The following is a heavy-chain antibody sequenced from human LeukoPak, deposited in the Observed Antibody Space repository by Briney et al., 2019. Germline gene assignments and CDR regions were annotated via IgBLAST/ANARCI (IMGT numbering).Heavy chain of an antibody. J-gene: IGHJ4*02. Sequence: SETLSLTCTVSGGSISSYYWSWIRQPPGKGLEWIGYIYYSGSTNYNPSLKSRVTISIDTSKNQFSLNLSSVTAADTAVYSCAKDTGQWPVRTFDSWGQGTLVTVSS. D-gene: IGHD6-19*01. CDR1: GGSISSYY. V-gene: IGHV4-59*01. CDR3: AKDTGQWPVRTFDS. CDR2: IYYSGST.